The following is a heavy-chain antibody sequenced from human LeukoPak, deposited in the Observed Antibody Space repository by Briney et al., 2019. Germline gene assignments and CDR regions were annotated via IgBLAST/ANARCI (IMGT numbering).Heavy chain of an antibody. D-gene: IGHD3-22*01. Sequence: PGGSPRLSCAASGFTFSSYAMNWVRQAPGKGLEWVSSITSSSSSYIFHADSLKGRFTISRDNAKNSLFLQMNSLRAEDTAVYYCARAGDYYDSPGYYNFDYWGQGTLVSVSS. CDR2: ITSSSSSYI. V-gene: IGHV3-21*01. CDR1: GFTFSSYA. CDR3: ARAGDYYDSPGYYNFDY. J-gene: IGHJ4*02.